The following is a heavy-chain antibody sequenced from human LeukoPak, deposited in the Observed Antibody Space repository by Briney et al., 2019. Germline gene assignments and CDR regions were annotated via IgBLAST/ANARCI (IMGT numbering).Heavy chain of an antibody. V-gene: IGHV3-48*01. J-gene: IGHJ4*01. CDR2: IGISSGNT. D-gene: IGHD5-12*01. CDR3: ARDHRYAFDN. CDR1: GSNFIDYS. Sequence: GGSLRLSFAASGSNFIDYSMNWVRKAPGKGLEWISYIGISSGNTKYADSVKGRFTISRDKARNSLYLQMNSLRVEDTAVYYCARDHRYAFDNWGHGTLVTVSS.